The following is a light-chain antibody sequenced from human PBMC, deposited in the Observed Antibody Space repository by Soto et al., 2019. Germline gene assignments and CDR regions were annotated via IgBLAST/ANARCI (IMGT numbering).Light chain of an antibody. CDR1: QSVSSN. CDR3: QQYNNWPRT. J-gene: IGKJ2*01. CDR2: GAS. V-gene: IGKV3-15*01. Sequence: EIVMTQSPAPLSVSPGERATVSCSASQSVSSNLAWYQQKPGQAPRLLIYGASTSATGIPARFSGSGSGTESTLTTGILQSEEFAVYYCQQYNNWPRTFGQGTKLEIK.